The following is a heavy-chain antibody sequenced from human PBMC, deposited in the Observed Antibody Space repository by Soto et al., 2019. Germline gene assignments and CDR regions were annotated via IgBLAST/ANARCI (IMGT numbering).Heavy chain of an antibody. D-gene: IGHD3-9*01. CDR3: ARDTTYDILTGYYELGGY. J-gene: IGHJ4*02. CDR1: GYTFTSYG. Sequence: ASVKVSCKASGYTFTSYGISWVRQAPGQGLEWMGWINAGNGNTKYSQKLKGRVTITRDTSASTAYMELSSLKSDDTAVYYCARDTTYDILTGYYELGGYWGQ. CDR2: INAGNGNT. V-gene: IGHV1-18*01.